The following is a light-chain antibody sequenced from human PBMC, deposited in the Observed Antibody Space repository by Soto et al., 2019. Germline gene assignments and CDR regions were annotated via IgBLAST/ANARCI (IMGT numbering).Light chain of an antibody. CDR1: SSDVGGYDY. CDR3: SSFVAGNNYWV. CDR2: EVT. J-gene: IGLJ3*02. Sequence: QSALTQPPSASESPGRSVTISCTGTSSDVGGYDYVSWFQQHPGKAPKLIIYEVTKRPSGVPDRFSASKSGSTASLTVSGLQAEDEADYYCSSFVAGNNYWVFGGGTKLTVL. V-gene: IGLV2-8*01.